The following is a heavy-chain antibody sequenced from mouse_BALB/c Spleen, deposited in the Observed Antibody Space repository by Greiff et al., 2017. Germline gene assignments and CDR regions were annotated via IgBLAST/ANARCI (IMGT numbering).Heavy chain of an antibody. V-gene: IGHV1-55*01. CDR1: GYTFTSYW. CDR2: IYPGRGIT. Sequence: QVQLKQSGAELVKPGASVKMSCKASGYTFTSYWINWVKQRPGQGLEWIGDIYPGRGITNYNEKFKSKATLTLDTSSSTAYMQLSSLTSEDSAVYYCSRSKYGNLLYAMDYWGQGTSVTVSS. J-gene: IGHJ4*01. D-gene: IGHD2-10*02. CDR3: SRSKYGNLLYAMDY.